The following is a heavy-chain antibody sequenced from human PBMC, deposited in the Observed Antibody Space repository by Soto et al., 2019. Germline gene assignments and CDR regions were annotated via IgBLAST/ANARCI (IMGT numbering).Heavy chain of an antibody. CDR2: ISAYNGNT. D-gene: IGHD3-22*01. CDR3: ARVPPRITMIVVVLGPPDY. CDR1: GYTFTGYG. V-gene: IGHV1-18*01. Sequence: ASVKVSCTASGYTFTGYGISWARQAPGQGLEWTGWISAYNGNTNYAQKLQGRVTMTTDTSTSTAYMELRSLRSDDTAVYYCARVPPRITMIVVVLGPPDYWGQGTLVTVSS. J-gene: IGHJ4*02.